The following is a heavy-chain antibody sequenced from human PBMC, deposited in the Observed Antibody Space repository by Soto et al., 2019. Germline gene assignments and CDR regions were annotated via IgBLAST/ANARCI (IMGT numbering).Heavy chain of an antibody. V-gene: IGHV4-34*01. CDR2: INHSGST. D-gene: IGHD2-15*01. J-gene: IGHJ3*02. CDR1: RGSFSGYY. Sequence: PSETLSLTRAVYRGSFSGYYWSWIRQPPGKGLEWIGEINHSGSTNYNPSLKSRVTISVDASKNQFSLKLSSVTAADTAVYYCARGAGGYCSGGSCYTPSFFAFDIWGQGTMVTVSS. CDR3: ARGAGGYCSGGSCYTPSFFAFDI.